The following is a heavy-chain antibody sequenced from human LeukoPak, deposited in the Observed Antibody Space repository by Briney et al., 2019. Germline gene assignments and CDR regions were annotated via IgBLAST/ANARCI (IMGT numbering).Heavy chain of an antibody. V-gene: IGHV4-30-4*01. Sequence: SETLSLTCTVSGGSISSGDYYWSWIRQPPGKGLEWIGYIYYSGSTYYNPSLKSRVTISVDTSKNQFSLKLSSVTAADTAVYYCARDSKSSSWYWFDPWGQGTLVTVSS. D-gene: IGHD6-13*01. CDR2: IYYSGST. CDR3: ARDSKSSSWYWFDP. CDR1: GGSISSGDYY. J-gene: IGHJ5*02.